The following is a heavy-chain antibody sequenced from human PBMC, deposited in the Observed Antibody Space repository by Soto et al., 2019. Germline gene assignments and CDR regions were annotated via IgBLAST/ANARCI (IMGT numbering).Heavy chain of an antibody. Sequence: QVQLVESGGGVVQPGGSLRLSCAASGFTFSNYGMHWVRQAPGKGLELVAVIWHDGSNKYYADSVKGRFTISRDNSKNMLYLQMNSLRAEDTAVYYCAREAYDTSGYYGDYWGQGTLVTVSS. D-gene: IGHD3-22*01. J-gene: IGHJ4*02. CDR3: AREAYDTSGYYGDY. V-gene: IGHV3-33*01. CDR1: GFTFSNYG. CDR2: IWHDGSNK.